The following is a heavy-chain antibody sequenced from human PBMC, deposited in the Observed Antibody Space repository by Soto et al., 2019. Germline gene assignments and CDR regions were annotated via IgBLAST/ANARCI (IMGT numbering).Heavy chain of an antibody. V-gene: IGHV3-15*01. CDR3: FTDVNYYDSSGYHYRDY. D-gene: IGHD3-22*01. CDR2: IKSKTDGGTT. CDR1: GFTFRNAW. Sequence: EVQLVESGGGLVKPGGSLRVSCAASGFTFRNAWMSWVRQAPGKGLEWVGRIKSKTDGGTTDYAAPVKGRFIISRDDSNNTLNLQMNSLNTEDTAVYYCFTDVNYYDSSGYHYRDYWGQGTLVTVSS. J-gene: IGHJ4*02.